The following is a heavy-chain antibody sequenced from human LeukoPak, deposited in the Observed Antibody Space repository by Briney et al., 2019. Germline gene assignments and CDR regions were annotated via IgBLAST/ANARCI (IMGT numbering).Heavy chain of an antibody. J-gene: IGHJ4*02. D-gene: IGHD2-2*01. CDR2: ISSSSSYI. CDR1: GFTFSSYS. Sequence: GGSLRLSCAASGFTFSSYSMNWVRQAPGRGLEWVSSISSSSSYIYYADSVKGRFTISRDNAKNSLYLQMNSLRAEDTAVYYCARVQQLWNFDYWGQGTLVTVSS. V-gene: IGHV3-21*01. CDR3: ARVQQLWNFDY.